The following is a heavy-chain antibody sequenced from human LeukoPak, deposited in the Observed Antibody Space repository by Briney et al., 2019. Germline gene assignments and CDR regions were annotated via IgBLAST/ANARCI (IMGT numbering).Heavy chain of an antibody. CDR1: GYTFTGYY. V-gene: IGHV1-2*06. Sequence: ASVKVSCKASGYTFTGYYMHWVRQAPGQGLEWMGRINPNSGGTNYAQKFQGRVTMTRDTSISTAYMELGRLRSDDTAAYYCARVEGSSGWYYFDYWGQGTLVTVSS. CDR3: ARVEGSSGWYYFDY. D-gene: IGHD6-19*01. J-gene: IGHJ4*02. CDR2: INPNSGGT.